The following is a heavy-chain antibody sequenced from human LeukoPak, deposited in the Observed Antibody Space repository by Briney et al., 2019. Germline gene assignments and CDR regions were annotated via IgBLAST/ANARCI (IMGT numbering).Heavy chain of an antibody. CDR2: INWNGGST. CDR1: GFTFDDYG. J-gene: IGHJ3*02. D-gene: IGHD3-22*01. Sequence: PGGSLRLSCTASGFTFDDYGMSWVRQAPGKGLEGVSGINWNGGSTGYADSVKGRFTISRDNAKNSLYLQMNSLRAEDTALYYCARVGYYYESSSYSGAFDIWGQGAMVTVSS. V-gene: IGHV3-20*04. CDR3: ARVGYYYESSSYSGAFDI.